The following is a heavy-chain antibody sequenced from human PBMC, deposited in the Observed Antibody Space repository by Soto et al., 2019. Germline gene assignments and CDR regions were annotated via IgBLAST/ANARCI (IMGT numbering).Heavy chain of an antibody. CDR3: ASGPEELPDDYYYYYYMDV. D-gene: IGHD1-7*01. Sequence: SETLSLTCTVSGGSISSYYWSWIRQPPGKGLEWIGYIYYSGSTNYNPSHKSRVTISVDTSKNQFSLKLSSVTAADTAVYYCASGPEELPDDYYYYYYMDVWGKGTTVTVSS. J-gene: IGHJ6*03. V-gene: IGHV4-59*01. CDR1: GGSISSYY. CDR2: IYYSGST.